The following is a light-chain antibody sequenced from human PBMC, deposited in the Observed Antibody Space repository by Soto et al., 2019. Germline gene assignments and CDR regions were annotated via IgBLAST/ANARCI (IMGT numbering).Light chain of an antibody. CDR3: SSYSSSATPYF. CDR1: SSDIGPYNY. J-gene: IGLJ1*01. CDR2: EVT. V-gene: IGLV2-14*01. Sequence: QSVLTQPASVSGSPGQSITISCIGTSSDIGPYNYVSWYQQHPDKAPKLILYEVTNRPSGASDRFSGSKSGNAAFLTISGLQAEDEADYYCSSYSSSATPYFFRTGTKLTVL.